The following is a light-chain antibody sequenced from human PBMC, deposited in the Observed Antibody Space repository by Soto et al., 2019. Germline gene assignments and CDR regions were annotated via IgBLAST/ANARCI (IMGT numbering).Light chain of an antibody. CDR2: GAS. V-gene: IGKV3-20*01. J-gene: IGKJ4*01. CDR1: QSVSSSY. Sequence: EIVLTQSPGTLSLSPGERATLSCRASQSVSSSYLAWYQDKPGQAPRLLIYGASSRAAGIPDRFSGSGSVTDFTLTISRLEPEDFAVYYCQQYGSSSPLIFGGGTKVEIK. CDR3: QQYGSSSPLI.